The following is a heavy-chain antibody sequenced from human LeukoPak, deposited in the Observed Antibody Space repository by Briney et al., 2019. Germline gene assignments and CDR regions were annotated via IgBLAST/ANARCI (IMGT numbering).Heavy chain of an antibody. V-gene: IGHV6-1*01. CDR2: TYYRSKWYN. CDR3: ARDSGTSGEVKFDP. D-gene: IGHD3-10*01. CDR1: GDSVSSNSAA. J-gene: IGHJ5*02. Sequence: SQTLSLTCAISGDSVSSNSAAWNWIRQSPSRGLEWLGRTYYRSKWYNDYAVSVKSRITINPDTSKNQFSLQLNSVTPEDAAVYYCARDSGTSGEVKFDPWGQGALVTVSS.